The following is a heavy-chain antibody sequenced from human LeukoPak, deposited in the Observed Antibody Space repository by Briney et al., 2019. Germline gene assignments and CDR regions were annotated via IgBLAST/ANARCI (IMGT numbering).Heavy chain of an antibody. J-gene: IGHJ4*02. Sequence: PGGSLRLSCAASGFTFSSYSMNWVRQAPGKGLEWVSSISSSSSYIYYADSVKGRFTISRDNSKNTLYLQMNSLRAEGTAVYYCASAYSGSYYFDYWGQGTLVTVSS. CDR2: ISSSSSYI. D-gene: IGHD1-26*01. CDR3: ASAYSGSYYFDY. V-gene: IGHV3-21*01. CDR1: GFTFSSYS.